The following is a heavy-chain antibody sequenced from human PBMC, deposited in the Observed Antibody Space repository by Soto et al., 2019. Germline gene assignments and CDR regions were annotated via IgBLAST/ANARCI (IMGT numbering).Heavy chain of an antibody. J-gene: IGHJ4*01. D-gene: IGHD6-19*01. CDR2: IWYDRSNK. Sequence: QVKLVESGGGVVQPGRSLRLSCAASGFTFNDYAMHWVRQAPGKGLEWLAVIWYDRSNKYYADSVKGRFTISRDNAKNTLFLQMDSLRADDTAVYFCARDRGPVSETMYNWCQGTLVTVSS. CDR1: GFTFNDYA. V-gene: IGHV3-33*01. CDR3: ARDRGPVSETMYN.